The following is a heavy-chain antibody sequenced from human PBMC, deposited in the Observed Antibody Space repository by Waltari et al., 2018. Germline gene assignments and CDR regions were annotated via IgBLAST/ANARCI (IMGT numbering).Heavy chain of an antibody. D-gene: IGHD3-10*01. CDR2: ISSSSSYI. Sequence: EVQLVESGGGLVKPGGSLRLSCAASGFTVSSYSMNWVRQDPGKGLEWVSSISSSSSYIYYADSVKGRFTISRDNAKNSLYLQMNSLRAEDTAVYYCARGLISPSITMVQGWFDPWGQGTLVTVSS. CDR1: GFTVSSYS. J-gene: IGHJ5*02. V-gene: IGHV3-21*01. CDR3: ARGLISPSITMVQGWFDP.